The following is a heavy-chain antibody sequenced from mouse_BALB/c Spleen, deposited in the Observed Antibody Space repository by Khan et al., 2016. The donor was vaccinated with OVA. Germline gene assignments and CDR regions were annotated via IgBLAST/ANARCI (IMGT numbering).Heavy chain of an antibody. CDR3: ARPSYDPRDFEV. CDR2: IAPANGNT. Sequence: VQLQQSGAELVKPGASVKLSCTASGFNIKDTYLHWVKQRPEQGLEWIGRIAPANGNTQYDPKFQGMATITSDTSSDTSYLQLNSLTSEDTAVYYGARPSYDPRDFEVGGAGTTVTVSS. V-gene: IGHV14-3*02. J-gene: IGHJ1*01. D-gene: IGHD2-3*01. CDR1: GFNIKDTY.